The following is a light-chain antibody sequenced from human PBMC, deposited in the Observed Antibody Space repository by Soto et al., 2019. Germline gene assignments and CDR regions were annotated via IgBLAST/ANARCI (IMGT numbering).Light chain of an antibody. J-gene: IGLJ1*01. CDR2: EVS. CDR1: TSDFGGYNY. CDR3: SSYAGSINPFV. Sequence: QSALARPPAASGTPGHPGTIPCIETTSDFGGYNYVSWYQQHPGKAPKLMIYEVSKRPSGVPDRFSGSKSGNTASLTVSGLQAEDEADYYCSSYAGSINPFVFGTGTKVTVL. V-gene: IGLV2-8*01.